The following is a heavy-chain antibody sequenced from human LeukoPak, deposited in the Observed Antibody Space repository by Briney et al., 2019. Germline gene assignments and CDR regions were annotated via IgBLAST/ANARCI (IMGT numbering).Heavy chain of an antibody. CDR1: GGSFSGYH. Sequence: SETLSLTCAAYGGSFSGYHWTWIRQSPGKGLEWIGDINPSGSTYYNPSLKSRLTISVDTSKNQFSLKLRSVTAADTAVYYCARGRHDITMIVVVMTSVSYYLDVWGKGTTVTVS. CDR2: INPSGST. D-gene: IGHD3-22*01. CDR3: ARGRHDITMIVVVMTSVSYYLDV. V-gene: IGHV4-34*01. J-gene: IGHJ6*03.